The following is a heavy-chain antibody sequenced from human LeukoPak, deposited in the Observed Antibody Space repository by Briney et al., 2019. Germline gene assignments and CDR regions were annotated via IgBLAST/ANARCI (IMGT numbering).Heavy chain of an antibody. Sequence: PSETLSLTCTVSGGSISSYYWSWIRRPPGKGLEWIGYIYYSGSTNYNPSLKSRVTISVDTSKNQLSLKLSSVTAADTAVYYCARLEYSSSSGAFDIWGQGTMVTVSS. CDR1: GGSISSYY. CDR3: ARLEYSSSSGAFDI. J-gene: IGHJ3*02. CDR2: IYYSGST. V-gene: IGHV4-59*08. D-gene: IGHD6-6*01.